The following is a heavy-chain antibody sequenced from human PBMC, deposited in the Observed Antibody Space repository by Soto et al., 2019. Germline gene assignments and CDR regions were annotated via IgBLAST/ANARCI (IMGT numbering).Heavy chain of an antibody. CDR2: IWYDGSNK. J-gene: IGHJ4*02. CDR3: ARGLSGSYFDY. V-gene: IGHV3-33*01. D-gene: IGHD3-10*01. CDR1: GFTFSSYG. Sequence: QVQLVESGGGVVQPGRSLRLSCAASGFTFSSYGMHWVRQAPGKGLEGVAVIWYDGSNKYYADSVKGRFTISRDNSKNTLYLQMNSLRAEDTAVYYCARGLSGSYFDYWGQGTLVTVSS.